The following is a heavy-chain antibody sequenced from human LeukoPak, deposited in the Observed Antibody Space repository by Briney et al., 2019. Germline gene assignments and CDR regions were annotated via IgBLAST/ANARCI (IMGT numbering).Heavy chain of an antibody. Sequence: GGSLRLSCAASGFTVSSNYMSWVRQAPGKGLEWVSVIYSGGSTYYADSVKGRFTTSRDNSKNTLYLQMNSLRAEDTAVYYCASMDYYYYGMDVWGQGTTVTVSS. J-gene: IGHJ6*02. CDR3: ASMDYYYYGMDV. V-gene: IGHV3-53*01. CDR2: IYSGGST. CDR1: GFTVSSNY.